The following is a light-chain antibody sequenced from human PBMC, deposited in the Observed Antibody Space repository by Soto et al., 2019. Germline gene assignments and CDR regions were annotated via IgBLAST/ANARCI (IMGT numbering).Light chain of an antibody. CDR3: QQSYVTPWT. CDR1: QDISSS. CDR2: AAS. V-gene: IGKV1-39*01. J-gene: IGKJ1*01. Sequence: DIRMTQSPSSLSASLGDRVTISCGASQDISSSLNWYQHKSGKAPKLLIYAASGLHSGVPSRFSSSGSGTDFTLTISSLQPEDFATYYCQQSYVTPWTLGQGTKVDIK.